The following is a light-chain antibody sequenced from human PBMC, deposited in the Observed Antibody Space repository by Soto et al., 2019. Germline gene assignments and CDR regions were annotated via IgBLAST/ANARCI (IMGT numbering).Light chain of an antibody. J-gene: IGLJ2*01. Sequence: QSVLTQPPSASGSPGQSVTISCTGTSSDVGAYDYVSWYQQHPDKAPKLIIYGVNKRPSGVPDRFSGSKSGNTASLTVSGLQAEDEADYYCSSYVGSDNLVFGGGTKLTVL. CDR3: SSYVGSDNLV. CDR2: GVN. V-gene: IGLV2-8*01. CDR1: SSDVGAYDY.